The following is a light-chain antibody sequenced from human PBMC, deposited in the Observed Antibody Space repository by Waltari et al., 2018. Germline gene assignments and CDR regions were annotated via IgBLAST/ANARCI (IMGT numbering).Light chain of an antibody. Sequence: QSALTQPASVSGSPGQSITISCTGTSNDVGSYNSVSWYQDHPGQGPKVIIYDVSDRPSGVSARFSGSKSSNTASLTISGLQAEDEADYYCSSQSSDNVVLFGGGTKVTVL. CDR2: DVS. CDR3: SSQSSDNVVL. V-gene: IGLV2-14*03. CDR1: SNDVGSYNS. J-gene: IGLJ3*02.